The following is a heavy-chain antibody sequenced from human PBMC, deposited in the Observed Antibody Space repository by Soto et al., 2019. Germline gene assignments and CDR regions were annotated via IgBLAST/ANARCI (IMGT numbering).Heavy chain of an antibody. D-gene: IGHD6-13*01. Sequence: PSETLSLTCTVSGGSISSYYWSWIRQPPGKGLEWIGYIYYSGSTNYNPSLKSRVTISVDTSKNQFSLKLSSVTAADTAVYYCARSESWQQLAWGDYYYYGMDVWGQGTTVTVSS. CDR2: IYYSGST. J-gene: IGHJ6*02. V-gene: IGHV4-59*08. CDR3: ARSESWQQLAWGDYYYYGMDV. CDR1: GGSISSYY.